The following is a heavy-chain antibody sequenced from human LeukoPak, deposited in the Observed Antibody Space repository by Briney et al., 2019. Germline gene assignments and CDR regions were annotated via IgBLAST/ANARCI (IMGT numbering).Heavy chain of an antibody. J-gene: IGHJ4*02. D-gene: IGHD6-13*01. CDR2: ISYDGSNK. CDR1: GFTFSSYA. CDR3: ARDRTYSSSWYRVVGNYFDY. V-gene: IGHV3-30*04. Sequence: GGSLRLSCAASGFTFSSYAMHWVRQAPGKGLEWVAVISYDGSNKYYADSVKGRFTTSRDNSKNTLYLQMNSLRAEDTAVYYCARDRTYSSSWYRVVGNYFDYWGQGTLVTVSS.